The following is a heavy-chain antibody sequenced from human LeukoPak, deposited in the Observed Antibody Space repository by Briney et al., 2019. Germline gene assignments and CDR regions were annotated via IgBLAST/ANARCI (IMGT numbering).Heavy chain of an antibody. CDR3: ARGPVDAFDI. CDR1: GFTFSSYS. J-gene: IGHJ3*02. CDR2: ISSSSSYI. Sequence: PGGSLRLSCAASGFTFSSYSMDWVRQAPGKGLEWVSSISSSSSYIYYADSVKGRFTISRDNAKNSLYLQMNSLRAEDTAVYYCARGPVDAFDIWGQGTMVTVSS. V-gene: IGHV3-21*01.